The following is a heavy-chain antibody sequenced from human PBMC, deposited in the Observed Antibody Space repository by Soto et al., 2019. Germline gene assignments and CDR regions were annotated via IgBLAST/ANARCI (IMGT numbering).Heavy chain of an antibody. CDR1: GYSFTSYW. Sequence: PGESLKISCKGSGYSFTSYWISCVRQMPGKGLEWMGRIDPSDFYTNYSPSFQGHVTISADKSISTAYLQWSSLKASDTAMYYCARLIDRAELWDVWGQGTTVTVSS. V-gene: IGHV5-10-1*01. CDR2: IDPSDFYT. J-gene: IGHJ6*02. CDR3: ARLIDRAELWDV. D-gene: IGHD1-1*01.